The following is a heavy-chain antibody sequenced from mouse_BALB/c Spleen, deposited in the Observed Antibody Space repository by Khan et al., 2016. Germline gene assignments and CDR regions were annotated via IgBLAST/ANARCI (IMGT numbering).Heavy chain of an antibody. Sequence: VQLKQSGAELVRPGALVKLSCKASAFNIKDCYIHWVKQRPEQGLEWIGWIDPENGNTIYGPKFQDKASITADTSSNTAYLQLSSLTSEDTAVYYCARGYDGLAYWGPGTLVTVSA. CDR2: IDPENGNT. V-gene: IGHV14-1*02. CDR3: ARGYDGLAY. CDR1: AFNIKDCY. J-gene: IGHJ3*01. D-gene: IGHD2-2*01.